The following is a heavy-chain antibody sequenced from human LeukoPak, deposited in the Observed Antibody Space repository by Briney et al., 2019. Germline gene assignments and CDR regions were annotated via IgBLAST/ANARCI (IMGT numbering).Heavy chain of an antibody. CDR3: ARSTAMAAFDI. J-gene: IGHJ3*02. CDR1: GGSISSYY. D-gene: IGHD5-18*01. CDR2: IYYSGST. V-gene: IGHV4-59*12. Sequence: PSETLSLTCTVSGGSISSYYWSWIRQPPGKGLEWIGYIYYSGSTNYNPSLKSRVTISVDTSKNQFSLKLSSVTAADTAVYYCARSTAMAAFDIWGQGTMVTVSS.